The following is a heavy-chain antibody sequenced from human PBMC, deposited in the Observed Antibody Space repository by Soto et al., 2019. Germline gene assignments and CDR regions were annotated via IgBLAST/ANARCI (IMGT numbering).Heavy chain of an antibody. J-gene: IGHJ4*02. V-gene: IGHV3-48*01. D-gene: IGHD2-21*02. CDR3: ARVSDFSYYFDY. Sequence: EVQLVESGGGLAQPGGSLRLSCAAARFTFSSYSMNWGRQAPGKGLEWVSYISSSSSTIYYADSVKGRFTISRDNAKNSLYLQMNSLRAEDTAVYYCARVSDFSYYFDYWGQGSLVTVSS. CDR2: ISSSSSTI. CDR1: RFTFSSYS.